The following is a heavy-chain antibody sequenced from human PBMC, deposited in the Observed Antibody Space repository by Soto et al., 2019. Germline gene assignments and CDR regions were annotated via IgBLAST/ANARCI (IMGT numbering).Heavy chain of an antibody. CDR3: TSIAARHYYYYGMDV. Sequence: GGSLRLSCTASGFTIGDYAMSWVRQAPRKGLEWVGFIRSKAYGGTTEYAASVKGRFTISRDDSKSIAYLQMNSLKTEDTAVYYCTSIAARHYYYYGMDVSGQGITVTVPS. V-gene: IGHV3-49*04. CDR1: GFTIGDYA. CDR2: IRSKAYGGTT. D-gene: IGHD6-6*01. J-gene: IGHJ6*02.